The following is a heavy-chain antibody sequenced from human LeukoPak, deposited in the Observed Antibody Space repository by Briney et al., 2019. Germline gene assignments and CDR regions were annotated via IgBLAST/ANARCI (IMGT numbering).Heavy chain of an antibody. V-gene: IGHV4-34*01. CDR2: INHSGST. Sequence: SETLSLTCAVYGGSFSGYYWSWIRQPPGKGLEWIGEINHSGSTNYNPSLKSRVTISVDTSKNQFSLKLSSMTAADTAVYYCARVQAAGTSYYYYYGMDVWGQGTTVTVSS. D-gene: IGHD6-13*01. J-gene: IGHJ6*02. CDR1: GGSFSGYY. CDR3: ARVQAAGTSYYYYYGMDV.